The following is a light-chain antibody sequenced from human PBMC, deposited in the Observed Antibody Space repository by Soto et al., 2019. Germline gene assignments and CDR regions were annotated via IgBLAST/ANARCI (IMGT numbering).Light chain of an antibody. CDR1: QSVLYSSNNKHY. J-gene: IGKJ1*01. CDR2: WAS. Sequence: DIVMTQSPDSLAVSLGERATINCKSSQSVLYSSNNKHYLAWYQQKPGQPPKLLIYWASTRESGVPDRFSGSGSGTDFTLTISSLQAEDVAVYYCHQYYSTPPTFGQGTKVEI. V-gene: IGKV4-1*01. CDR3: HQYYSTPPT.